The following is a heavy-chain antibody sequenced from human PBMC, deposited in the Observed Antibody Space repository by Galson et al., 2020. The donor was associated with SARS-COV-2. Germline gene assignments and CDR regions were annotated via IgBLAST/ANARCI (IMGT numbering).Heavy chain of an antibody. CDR2: IYSSGST. D-gene: IGHD3-22*01. CDR1: GGSISSGGYY. J-gene: IGHJ4*02. CDR3: ARSPHYYDSSGYLSIYFDY. V-gene: IGHV4-31*11. Sequence: SETLSLTCAVSGGSISSGGYYWSWIRQHPGKGLEWIGYIYSSGSTYYNPSLKSRVTISVDTSNNQFSLKLSSVTAADTAVYYCARSPHYYDSSGYLSIYFDYWGQGTLVTVFS.